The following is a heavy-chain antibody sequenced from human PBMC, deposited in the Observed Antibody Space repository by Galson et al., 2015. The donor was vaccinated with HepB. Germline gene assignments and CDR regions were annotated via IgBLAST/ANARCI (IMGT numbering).Heavy chain of an antibody. CDR3: AKSLLRFLEWLPDDAFDI. CDR2: IIPIFGTA. D-gene: IGHD3-3*01. V-gene: IGHV1-69*13. J-gene: IGHJ3*02. Sequence: SVKVSCKASGGTFSSYAISWVRQAPGQGLEWMGGIIPIFGTANYAQKFQGRVTITADESTSTAYMELSSLRTEDTALYYCAKSLLRFLEWLPDDAFDIWGQGTMVTVSS. CDR1: GGTFSSYA.